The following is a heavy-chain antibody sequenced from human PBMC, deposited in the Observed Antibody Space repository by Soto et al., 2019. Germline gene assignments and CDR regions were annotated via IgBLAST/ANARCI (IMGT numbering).Heavy chain of an antibody. CDR2: IWYDGSNK. V-gene: IGHV3-33*01. J-gene: IGHJ4*02. CDR1: GFTFSSYG. Sequence: VGSLRLSCAASGFTFSSYGMHWVRQAPGKGLEWVAVIWYDGSNKYYADSVKGRLTISRDNSKNTLYLQMNSLRAEDTAVYYCASTLNYYYDSSGYPLAVDYWGQGTLVTVSS. D-gene: IGHD3-22*01. CDR3: ASTLNYYYDSSGYPLAVDY.